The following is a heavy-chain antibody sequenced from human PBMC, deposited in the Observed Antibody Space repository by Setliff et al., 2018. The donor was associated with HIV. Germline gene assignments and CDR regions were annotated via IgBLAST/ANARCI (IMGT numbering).Heavy chain of an antibody. J-gene: IGHJ4*02. CDR2: TKSETDGGTT. V-gene: IGHV3-15*01. Sequence: PGGSLRLSCAASGFTFSNAWMSWVRQAPGKGLEWVGRTKSETDGGTTDYAAPVKGRFTISRDDSKNTLYLQMNSLKTEDTAVYYCVRHVGTQFDYWGQGTLVTVSS. CDR3: VRHVGTQFDY. CDR1: GFTFSNAW. D-gene: IGHD7-27*01.